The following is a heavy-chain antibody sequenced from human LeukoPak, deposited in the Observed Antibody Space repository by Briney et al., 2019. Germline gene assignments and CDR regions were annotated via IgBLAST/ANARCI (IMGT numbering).Heavy chain of an antibody. Sequence: GGSLRLSCAASGFTFSSYWMSWVRQAPGKGLVWVANIKQDGSEKYYVDSVKGRFTISRDNAKNSLYLQMNSLRAEDTAVYYCARGSRTKILRFLEWPTNWFDPGGQGTLVTVSS. CDR1: GFTFSSYW. J-gene: IGHJ5*02. V-gene: IGHV3-7*01. CDR3: ARGSRTKILRFLEWPTNWFDP. CDR2: IKQDGSEK. D-gene: IGHD3-3*01.